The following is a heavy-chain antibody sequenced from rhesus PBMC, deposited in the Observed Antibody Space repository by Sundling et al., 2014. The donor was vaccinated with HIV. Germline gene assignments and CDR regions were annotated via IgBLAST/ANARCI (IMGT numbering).Heavy chain of an antibody. CDR3: ARMIEISMEFDY. Sequence: QLQLQESGPGLVKPSETLSVTCAVSGGSISSSYWSWIRQAPGKGLEWIGYIYGSGSTTKYNPSLKSRVTLSVDTSKNQLSLKLSSVTAADTAVYYCARMIEISMEFDYWGQGVLVTVSS. D-gene: IGHD3-22*01. J-gene: IGHJ4*01. V-gene: IGHV4-169*01. CDR2: IYGSGSTT. CDR1: GGSISSSY.